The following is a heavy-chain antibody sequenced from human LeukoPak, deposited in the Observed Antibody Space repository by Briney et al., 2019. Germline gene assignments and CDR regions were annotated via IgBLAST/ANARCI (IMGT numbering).Heavy chain of an antibody. V-gene: IGHV1-46*01. CDR3: ARAQATIAAAGTPHCYYYYGMDV. CDR1: GYTFTSYY. J-gene: IGHJ6*02. D-gene: IGHD6-13*01. Sequence: ASVKVSCKASGYTFTSYYMHWVRQAPGQGLEWMGIINPSGGSTSYAQKFQGRVTMTRDTSTSTVYMELSSLRSEDTAVYYCARAQATIAAAGTPHCYYYYGMDVWGQGTTVTVSS. CDR2: INPSGGST.